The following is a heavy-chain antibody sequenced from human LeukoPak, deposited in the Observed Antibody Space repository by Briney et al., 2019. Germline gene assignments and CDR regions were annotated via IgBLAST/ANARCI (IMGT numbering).Heavy chain of an antibody. D-gene: IGHD3-22*01. CDR2: IYHSGST. Sequence: PSETLSLTCAVSGGSISSGGYSWSWIRQPPGKGLEWIGYIYHSGSTYYNPSLKSRVTISVDTSKNQFSLKLSSVTAADTAVYYCARKTMIVVVNWFDPWGQGTLVTVSS. V-gene: IGHV4-30-2*01. CDR1: GGSISSGGYS. CDR3: ARKTMIVVVNWFDP. J-gene: IGHJ5*02.